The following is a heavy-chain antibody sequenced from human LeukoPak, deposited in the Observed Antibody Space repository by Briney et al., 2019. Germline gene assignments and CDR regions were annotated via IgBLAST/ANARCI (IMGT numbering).Heavy chain of an antibody. CDR3: AITPSAGELSY. D-gene: IGHD1-26*01. CDR1: GFTFNSYG. CDR2: IWSDGSKE. Sequence: GGSLRLSCAASGFTFNSYGMHWVRQAAGKGLEWVAVIWSDGSKEDYADSVKGRFTISRDNSKNTLYLQMNSLRAEDTAVYYCAITPSAGELSYWGQGTLVTVSS. J-gene: IGHJ4*02. V-gene: IGHV3-33*01.